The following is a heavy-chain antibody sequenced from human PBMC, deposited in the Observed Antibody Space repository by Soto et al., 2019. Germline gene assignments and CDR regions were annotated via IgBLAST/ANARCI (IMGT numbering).Heavy chain of an antibody. CDR2: IKEDASEK. CDR1: GFTFSNYW. V-gene: IGHV3-7*01. CDR3: ATAIEAPFNNYES. J-gene: IGHJ4*02. Sequence: EVQLVESGGDLVQPGGSLSLSCVASGFTFSNYWMNWVRQARGMGLEWVAGIKEDASEKNYVESVKGRFSISRDNAKNSLFPQPNRRRAEYTAVYYCATAIEAPFNNYESWGQGTLVTVSS.